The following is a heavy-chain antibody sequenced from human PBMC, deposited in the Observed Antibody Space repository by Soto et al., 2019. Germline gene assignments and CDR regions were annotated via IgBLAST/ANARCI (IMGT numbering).Heavy chain of an antibody. Sequence: QVQLQESGPGLVKPSETLSLTCTVSGGSVSSGSYYWSWIRQPPGKGLEWIGYIYYSGSTNYNPSRKGRVTLSVDTSKNQFSLKLSSVTAADTAVYYCARASSGGYVLDYWGQGTLVTVSS. V-gene: IGHV4-61*01. CDR1: GGSVSSGSYY. J-gene: IGHJ4*02. CDR3: ARASSGGYVLDY. D-gene: IGHD6-19*01. CDR2: IYYSGST.